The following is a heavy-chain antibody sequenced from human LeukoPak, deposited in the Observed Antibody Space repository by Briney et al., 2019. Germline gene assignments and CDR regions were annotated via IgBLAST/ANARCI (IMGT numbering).Heavy chain of an antibody. D-gene: IGHD6-13*01. CDR1: GGSISSYY. V-gene: IGHV4-4*07. Sequence: SETLSLTCTGPGGSISSYYWSWIRQPAGKGLEWIGRIYTSGSTNYNPSLKSRVTMSVDTSKNQFSLKLSSVTAADTAVYYCARDEAAAGNYYFDYWGQGTLVTVSS. CDR3: ARDEAAAGNYYFDY. J-gene: IGHJ4*02. CDR2: IYTSGST.